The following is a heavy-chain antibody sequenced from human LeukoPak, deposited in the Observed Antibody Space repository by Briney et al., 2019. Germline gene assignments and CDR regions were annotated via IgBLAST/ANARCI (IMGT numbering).Heavy chain of an antibody. CDR1: GGTFSSYA. Sequence: SVKVSCKASGGTFSSYAISWVRQAPGQGLEWMGGIIPIFGTANYAQKFQGRVTITTDESTSTAYMELSSLRSEDTAVYYCVREDYYGSGSLDGFHNWFDPWGQGTLVTVSS. CDR3: VREDYYGSGSLDGFHNWFDP. J-gene: IGHJ5*02. V-gene: IGHV1-69*05. D-gene: IGHD3-10*01. CDR2: IIPIFGTA.